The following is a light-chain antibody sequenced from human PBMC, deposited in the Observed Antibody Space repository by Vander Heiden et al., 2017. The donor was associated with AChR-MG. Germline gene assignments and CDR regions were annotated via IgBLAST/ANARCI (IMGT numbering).Light chain of an antibody. J-gene: IGLJ3*02. CDR3: SSYINRTTV. CDR1: SSAVGGSNS. CDR2: DVT. V-gene: IGLV2-14*01. Sequence: QSALTQPASVSGSPGQSIPISRAGTSSAVGGSNSVSWYQQHPGKAPKLLIYDVTKRPSGFSNRFSGSRSGNTASLSISGLQAEDEADYYCSSYINRTTVFGGGTKVTVL.